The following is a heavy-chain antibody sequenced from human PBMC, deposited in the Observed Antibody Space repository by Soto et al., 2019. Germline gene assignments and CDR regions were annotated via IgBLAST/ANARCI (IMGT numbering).Heavy chain of an antibody. CDR1: GFTFSSYS. D-gene: IGHD3-9*01. CDR3: ARDRGYDISVLFDP. J-gene: IGHJ5*02. Sequence: EVQLVESGGGLVKPGGSLRLSCAASGFTFSSYSMNWVRQAPGKGLEWVSSISSSSSYIYYADSVKGRFTISRDNAKNSLYLQMNSLRAEDTAVYYCARDRGYDISVLFDPWGQGTLVTVSS. CDR2: ISSSSSYI. V-gene: IGHV3-21*01.